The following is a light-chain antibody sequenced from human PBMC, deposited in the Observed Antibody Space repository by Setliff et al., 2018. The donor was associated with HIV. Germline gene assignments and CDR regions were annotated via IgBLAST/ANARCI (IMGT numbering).Light chain of an antibody. V-gene: IGLV1-44*01. CDR2: THD. CDR3: ASWDHSLHGVV. J-gene: IGLJ3*02. Sequence: LAQPPSASGTPGQRVTISCSGGSSNIGSNTVNWYQQRPGTAPKLLMYTHDQRRSGVPDRFSGSKSGSSASLAISGLQPEDEADYYCASWDHSLHGVVFGGGTKVTVL. CDR1: SSNIGSNT.